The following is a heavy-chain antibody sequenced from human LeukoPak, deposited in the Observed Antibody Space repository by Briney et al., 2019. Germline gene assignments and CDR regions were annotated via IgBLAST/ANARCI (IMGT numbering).Heavy chain of an antibody. Sequence: SETLSLTCTVSGGSISSGGYSWSWIRQHPGKGLEWIGYIYYSGSTYYNPSLKSRVTISVDTSKNQFSLKLSSVTAADTAVYYCARARLQYPHFDYWGQGTLVTVSS. D-gene: IGHD4-11*01. CDR3: ARARLQYPHFDY. V-gene: IGHV4-31*03. CDR2: IYYSGST. CDR1: GGSISSGGYS. J-gene: IGHJ4*02.